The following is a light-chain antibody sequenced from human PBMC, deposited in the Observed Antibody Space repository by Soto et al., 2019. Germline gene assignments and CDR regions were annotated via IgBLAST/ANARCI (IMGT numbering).Light chain of an antibody. V-gene: IGLV1-47*01. CDR3: AAWDDSLSGRFWV. CDR1: SSNIGSNY. J-gene: IGLJ3*02. Sequence: QSVLTQPPSASGTPGQRVTISCSGSSSNIGSNYVYWYQQLPGTAPKLLIYRNNQRPSGVPDRFSGSKSGTSASLAISGLRSEDEADYYCAAWDDSLSGRFWVFSGGTKLTVL. CDR2: RNN.